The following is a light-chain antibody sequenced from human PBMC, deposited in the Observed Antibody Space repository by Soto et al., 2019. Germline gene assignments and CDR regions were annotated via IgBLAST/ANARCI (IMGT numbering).Light chain of an antibody. CDR2: NDN. J-gene: IGLJ2*01. CDR3: QSYDTSRSASV. CDR1: SSNIGAGYD. Sequence: QYVLTQPPSVSGAPGQRVTISCTGSSSNIGAGYDVHWYQQLPGTAPKLLIYNDNNRPSGVPDRFSGSKSGTSASLAITGLQTEDEADYYCQSYDTSRSASVFGGGTKLTVL. V-gene: IGLV1-40*01.